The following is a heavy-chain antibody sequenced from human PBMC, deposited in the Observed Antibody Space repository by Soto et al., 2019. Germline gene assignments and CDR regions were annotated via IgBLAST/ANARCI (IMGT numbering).Heavy chain of an antibody. J-gene: IGHJ6*02. CDR2: IIPIFGTA. CDR1: GGTFSSYA. Sequence: QVQLVQSGAEVKKPGSSVKVSCKASGGTFSSYAISWVRQAPGQGLEWMGGIIPIFGTANYAQKFQGRVTITADKSTSTAYMQLSGLRSEDTAVYYCARPARGKGIAAAADADYYYYGMDVWGQGTTVTVSS. V-gene: IGHV1-69*06. CDR3: ARPARGKGIAAAADADYYYYGMDV. D-gene: IGHD6-13*01.